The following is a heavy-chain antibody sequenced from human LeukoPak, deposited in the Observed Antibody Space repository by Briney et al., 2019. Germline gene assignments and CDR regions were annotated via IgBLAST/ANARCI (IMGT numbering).Heavy chain of an antibody. J-gene: IGHJ4*02. CDR2: ISSDSSHI. D-gene: IGHD5-24*01. V-gene: IGHV3-21*01. Sequence: GGSLRLSCAAFGFTFSRHSISWVRQAPGKRLEWVSSISSDSSHIYYADSMKGRFTVSRDNAKNSLFLQMNSLRAEDTAVYCCARDFRTQLDGYSPPYHFDYWGQGALVTVSS. CDR1: GFTFSRHS. CDR3: ARDFRTQLDGYSPPYHFDY.